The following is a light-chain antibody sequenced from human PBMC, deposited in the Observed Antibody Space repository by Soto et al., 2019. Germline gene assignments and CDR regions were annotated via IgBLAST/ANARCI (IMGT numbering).Light chain of an antibody. V-gene: IGKV3-15*01. J-gene: IGKJ5*01. CDR3: QQYNDWPPST. CDR2: GAS. Sequence: EIELTRSPGTMSLSPGERATLSCRASQSVSSSYLAWYQHKPGQAPRLLTYGASTRATGIPARFSGSGSGTEFTLTISSLQSEDFAVYYCQQYNDWPPSTFGQGTRLEIK. CDR1: QSVSSSY.